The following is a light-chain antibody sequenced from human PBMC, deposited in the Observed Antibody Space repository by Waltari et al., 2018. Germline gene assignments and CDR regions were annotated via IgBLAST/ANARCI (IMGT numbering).Light chain of an antibody. V-gene: IGKV1-39*01. Sequence: DIQMTQSPSSLSAPVGDRVTITFRASQSISTFLNWYQQKEGRAPKLLIYAASTLQRGVPSRFSGSGAGSDFTLTISSLQPEDSATYHCQESVSTPKGTFGPGTKVEIK. CDR3: QESVSTPKGT. J-gene: IGKJ3*01. CDR2: AAS. CDR1: QSISTF.